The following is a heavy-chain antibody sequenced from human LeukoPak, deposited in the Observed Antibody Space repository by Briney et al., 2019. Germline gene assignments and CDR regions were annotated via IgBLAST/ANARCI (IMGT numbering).Heavy chain of an antibody. CDR3: ARGRHNNC. D-gene: IGHD1-1*01. CDR1: GYTFTSYD. CDR2: MSPNSGNT. Sequence: GASVKVSCKASGYTFTSYDISWVRQATGQGLEWMGWMSPNSGNTGYAQKCQGRVIMTRNTSISTAYMELGSLRSEDTAVYYCARGRHNNCWGQGTMVTVSS. V-gene: IGHV1-8*01. J-gene: IGHJ3*01.